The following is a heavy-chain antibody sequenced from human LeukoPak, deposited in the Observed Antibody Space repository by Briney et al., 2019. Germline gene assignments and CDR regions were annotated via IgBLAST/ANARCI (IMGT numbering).Heavy chain of an antibody. V-gene: IGHV3-30-3*01. CDR3: AGVEKNDAFDI. J-gene: IGHJ3*02. CDR2: ISYDGSNK. Sequence: GRSLRLSCAASGFTFSSYAMHWVRQAPGKGLEWVAVISYDGSNKYYADSVKGRFTISRDNSKNTLYLQMNSLRAEDTAVYYCAGVEKNDAFDIWGQGTLVTVSS. CDR1: GFTFSSYA.